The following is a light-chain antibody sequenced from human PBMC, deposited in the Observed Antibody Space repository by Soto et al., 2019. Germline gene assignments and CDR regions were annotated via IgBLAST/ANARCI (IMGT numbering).Light chain of an antibody. CDR1: QSVSNY. J-gene: IGKJ2*01. Sequence: EIVLTQSPATLSLSPVEGATLSCRASQSVSNYIAWYQQKPGQAPRVLIYDASNRAAGVPARFSGSGSGTDFTLTISSLEPEDFAVYYCQQRSSWYSFGQGTKLEIK. CDR2: DAS. CDR3: QQRSSWYS. V-gene: IGKV3-11*01.